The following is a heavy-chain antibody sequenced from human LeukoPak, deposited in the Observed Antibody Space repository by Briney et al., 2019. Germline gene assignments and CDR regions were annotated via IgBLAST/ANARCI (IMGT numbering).Heavy chain of an antibody. J-gene: IGHJ4*02. CDR2: INHSGST. V-gene: IGHV4-4*02. CDR1: GGSISSSTW. CDR3: ARRDSSSWYLISSWAHFDY. Sequence: SETLSLTCAVSGGSISSSTWWTWVRQPPGKGLEWIGEINHSGSTNYNPSLKSRVTISVDTSKNQFSLKLSSVTAADTAVYYCARRDSSSWYLISSWAHFDYWGQGTLVTVSS. D-gene: IGHD6-13*01.